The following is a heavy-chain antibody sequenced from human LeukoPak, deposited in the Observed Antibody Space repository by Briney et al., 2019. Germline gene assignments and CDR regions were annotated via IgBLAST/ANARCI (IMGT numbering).Heavy chain of an antibody. J-gene: IGHJ3*02. D-gene: IGHD1-1*01. CDR1: GFTFSNAW. Sequence: GGSLRLSCSASGFTFSNAWMSWVRQAPGKGLEWVGRIKSKTDGGTTDYAAPVKGRFTISRDDSKNTLYLQMNSLKTEDTAVYYCTTGSYKDPDAFDIWGQGTMVTVSS. CDR3: TTGSYKDPDAFDI. V-gene: IGHV3-15*01. CDR2: IKSKTDGGTT.